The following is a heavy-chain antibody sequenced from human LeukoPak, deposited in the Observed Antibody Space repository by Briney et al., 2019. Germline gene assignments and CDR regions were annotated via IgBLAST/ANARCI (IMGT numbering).Heavy chain of an antibody. J-gene: IGHJ4*02. CDR3: ARCSLGTYYFDY. V-gene: IGHV4-59*01. CDR2: IYYSGST. Sequence: SETLSLTCTVSGGSISSYYWSWIRQPPGKGLEWIGYIYYSGSTNYNPSLKSRVTISVDTSKNQFSLKLSSVTAADTAVYYCARCSLGTYYFDYWGQGTLVTVSS. D-gene: IGHD7-27*01. CDR1: GGSISSYY.